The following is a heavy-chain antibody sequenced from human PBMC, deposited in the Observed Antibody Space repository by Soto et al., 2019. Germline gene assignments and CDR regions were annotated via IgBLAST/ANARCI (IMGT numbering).Heavy chain of an antibody. CDR2: MNPNSGNT. Sequence: ASVKVSCKASGYTFTSYDINWVRKATGQGLEWMGWMNPNSGNTGYAQKFQGRVTMTRNTSISTAYMELSSLRSEDTAVYYCARGGDLTTVTTLYYYYYMDVWGKGTTVTVSS. CDR3: ARGGDLTTVTTLYYYYYMDV. J-gene: IGHJ6*03. V-gene: IGHV1-8*01. D-gene: IGHD4-17*01. CDR1: GYTFTSYD.